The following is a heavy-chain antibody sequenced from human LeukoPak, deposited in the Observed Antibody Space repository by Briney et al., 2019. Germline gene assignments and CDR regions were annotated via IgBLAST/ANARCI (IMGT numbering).Heavy chain of an antibody. J-gene: IGHJ4*02. D-gene: IGHD6-13*01. Sequence: GGSLRLSCAAPGFIFSDHYMDWVRQAPGKGLEWVGRTRNKANSYSTEYAASVEGRFTISRDDSKNALFLQMNSLKTEDTAVYYCARAAAGLFNYYFDYWGQGTLVTVSS. V-gene: IGHV3-72*01. CDR1: GFIFSDHY. CDR2: TRNKANSYST. CDR3: ARAAAGLFNYYFDY.